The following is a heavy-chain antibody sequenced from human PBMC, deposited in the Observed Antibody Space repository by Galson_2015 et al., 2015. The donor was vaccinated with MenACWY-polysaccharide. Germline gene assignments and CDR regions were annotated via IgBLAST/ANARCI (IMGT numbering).Heavy chain of an antibody. V-gene: IGHV3-21*01. D-gene: IGHD3-22*01. CDR3: AREDSGGYNQLEY. CDR2: ISGSGSYI. J-gene: IGHJ4*02. Sequence: SLRLSCAASGFIFSRNSMNWVRQAPGMGLEWVSCISGSGSYIYYADSVKGRFTISRDNAKNSLYLQMNSLRAEDTAVYYCAREDSGGYNQLEYWGKRTLVAVSS. CDR1: GFIFSRNS.